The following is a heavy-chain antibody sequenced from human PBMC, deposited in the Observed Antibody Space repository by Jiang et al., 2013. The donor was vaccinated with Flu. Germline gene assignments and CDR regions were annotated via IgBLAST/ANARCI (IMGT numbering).Heavy chain of an antibody. Sequence: GPGLVKPSETLSLTCIVSAGSISGYYWSWIRQPPGKGLEWIGYKYWTGGSNYNYNPSLKSRVTISVDTSKSQISLHLSSVTAADTAVYYCASTISGSYSSNWFDPWGQGTLVIVSS. CDR2: KYWTGGSNY. V-gene: IGHV4-59*08. CDR1: AGSISGYY. D-gene: IGHD3-22*01. CDR3: ASTISGSYSSNWFDP. J-gene: IGHJ5*02.